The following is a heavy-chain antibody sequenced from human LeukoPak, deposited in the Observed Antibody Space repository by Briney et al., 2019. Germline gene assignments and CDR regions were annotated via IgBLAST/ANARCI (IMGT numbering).Heavy chain of an antibody. CDR3: ARGRGSSWYYFDS. Sequence: SETLSLTCTVAGGSISSSSYYWGWIRQPPGKGLEWIGSIYYSGSTYYNPSLKSRVTISVDTSKNQFSLNLSSVTAADTAVYYCARGRGSSWYYFDSWGQGTLVTVSS. V-gene: IGHV4-39*07. D-gene: IGHD6-13*01. J-gene: IGHJ4*02. CDR1: GGSISSSSYY. CDR2: IYYSGST.